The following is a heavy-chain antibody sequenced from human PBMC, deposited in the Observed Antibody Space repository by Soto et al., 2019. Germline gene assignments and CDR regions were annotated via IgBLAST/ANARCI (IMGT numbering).Heavy chain of an antibody. CDR2: IYYSGST. J-gene: IGHJ5*02. V-gene: IGHV4-59*01. CDR1: GGSISSYY. Sequence: PSETLSLTCTVSGGSISSYYWSWIRQPPGKGLEWIGYIYYSGSTNYNPSLKSRVTISVDTSKNQFSLKLSSVTAADTAVYYCARARSGYYPRLNWFDPWGQGTLVTVSS. D-gene: IGHD3-3*01. CDR3: ARARSGYYPRLNWFDP.